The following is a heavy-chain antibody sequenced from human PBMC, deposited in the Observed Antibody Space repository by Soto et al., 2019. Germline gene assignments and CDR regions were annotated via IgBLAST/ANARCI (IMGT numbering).Heavy chain of an antibody. CDR1: GFTFSDYY. J-gene: IGHJ4*02. CDR3: ARDLRGYSYGLGY. CDR2: ISSSTYYT. D-gene: IGHD5-18*01. Sequence: GGSLRLSCAASGFTFSDYYMTWIRQAPGKGLEWVSYISSSTYYTNYADSVKGRFTISRDNAKNSLYLQMNSLRVEDTAAYYCARDLRGYSYGLGYWGQGTLVTVSS. V-gene: IGHV3-11*06.